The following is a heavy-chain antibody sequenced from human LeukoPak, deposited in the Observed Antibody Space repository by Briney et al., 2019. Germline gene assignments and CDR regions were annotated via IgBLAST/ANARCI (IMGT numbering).Heavy chain of an antibody. J-gene: IGHJ4*02. CDR2: INWNGGST. V-gene: IGHV3-20*04. CDR3: ARDSVSSAQYYFDY. D-gene: IGHD3-10*01. Sequence: GGSLRLSCAASGFTFDDYGMSWVRQAPGKGLEWVSGINWNGGSTGYADSVNGRFTISRDNAKNSLYLQMNSLRAEDTALYYCARDSVSSAQYYFDYWGQGTLVTVSS. CDR1: GFTFDDYG.